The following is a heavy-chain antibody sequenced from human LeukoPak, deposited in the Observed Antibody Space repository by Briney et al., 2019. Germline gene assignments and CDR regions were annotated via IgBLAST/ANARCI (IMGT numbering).Heavy chain of an antibody. CDR3: AKGEPPAVAGTFFDY. Sequence: GGSLRLSCAASGFTFSSYVMSWVRQAPGKGLEWVAAISGSGGSTYYADSVKGRFTISRDNSKNTLYLQMNSLRAEDTAVYYCAKGEPPAVAGTFFDYWGQGTLATVSS. V-gene: IGHV3-23*01. D-gene: IGHD6-19*01. J-gene: IGHJ4*02. CDR1: GFTFSSYV. CDR2: ISGSGGST.